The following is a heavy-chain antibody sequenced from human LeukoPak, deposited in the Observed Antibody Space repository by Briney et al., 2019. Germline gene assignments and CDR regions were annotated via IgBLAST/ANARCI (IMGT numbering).Heavy chain of an antibody. CDR2: ISWNSGSI. CDR3: AKDIGPRGSAFDY. Sequence: PGRSLRLSCAASGFTFDDYAMHWVRQAPGKGLEWVSGISWNSGSIGYADSVKGRFTISRDNAKNSLYLQMNSPRAEDTALYHCAKDIGPRGSAFDYWGQGTLVTVSS. CDR1: GFTFDDYA. D-gene: IGHD1-26*01. J-gene: IGHJ4*02. V-gene: IGHV3-9*01.